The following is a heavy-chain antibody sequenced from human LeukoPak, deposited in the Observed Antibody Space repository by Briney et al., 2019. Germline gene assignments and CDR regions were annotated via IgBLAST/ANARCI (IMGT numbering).Heavy chain of an antibody. CDR1: GGSISSYY. D-gene: IGHD3-10*01. J-gene: IGHJ4*02. CDR2: IYYSGST. V-gene: IGHV4-59*01. CDR3: ARGPHYYGSRYIDY. Sequence: SETLSLTCTISGGSISSYYWSWIRQPPGKGLEWIGYIYYSGSTNYNPSLKSRVTISVDTSKNQFSLKLSSVTAADTAVYYCARGPHYYGSRYIDYWGQGTLVTVSS.